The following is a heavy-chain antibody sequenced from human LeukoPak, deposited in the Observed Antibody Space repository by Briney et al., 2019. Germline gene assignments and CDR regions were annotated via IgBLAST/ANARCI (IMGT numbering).Heavy chain of an antibody. J-gene: IGHJ4*02. CDR2: ITGSGGSI. D-gene: IGHD6-13*01. CDR1: GFTFSSYP. Sequence: PGGSLRLSCAASGFTFSSYPMTWFRQAPGKGLEWFSTITGSGGSIYYAESVKGRFTISRDNSKNTLYLHMNSLRAEDTAVYFCAKVQGGISAREMDYWGQGTLLTVSS. CDR3: AKVQGGISAREMDY. V-gene: IGHV3-23*01.